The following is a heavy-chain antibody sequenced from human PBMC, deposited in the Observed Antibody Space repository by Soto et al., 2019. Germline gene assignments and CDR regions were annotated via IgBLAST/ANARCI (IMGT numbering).Heavy chain of an antibody. Sequence: GVSVKVCFKASGYPFTSYGISLVRQAPGQGLEWTGWISACNGNTNYAQKLQGRVTMTTDTSTSTAYMELRSLRSEDTAVYYCAREGYCSRTSCYIATYYYGMDVWGQGTTVTVSS. J-gene: IGHJ6*01. CDR3: AREGYCSRTSCYIATYYYGMDV. V-gene: IGHV1-18*04. CDR2: ISACNGNT. CDR1: GYPFTSYG. D-gene: IGHD2-2*02.